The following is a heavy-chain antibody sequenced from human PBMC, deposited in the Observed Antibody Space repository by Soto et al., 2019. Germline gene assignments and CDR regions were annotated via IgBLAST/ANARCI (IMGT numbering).Heavy chain of an antibody. D-gene: IGHD1-26*01. CDR3: ARGGYYFYMDF. CDR2: IHHSGST. V-gene: IGHV4-4*02. CDR1: GGSISISNW. J-gene: IGHJ6*03. Sequence: QVQLQESGPGLVKPSETLSLTCAVSGGSISISNWWSWVRQTPGKGLEWIGQIHHSGSTNYSPSLPSRGTISVDKSTNQVPLKMTSATAADTAGYYGARGGYYFYMDFWGKGTTVTVSS.